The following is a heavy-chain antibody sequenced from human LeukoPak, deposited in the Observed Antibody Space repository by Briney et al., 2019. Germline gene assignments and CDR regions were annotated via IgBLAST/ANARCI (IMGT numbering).Heavy chain of an antibody. D-gene: IGHD2-15*01. J-gene: IGHJ4*02. Sequence: SETLSLTCAVSGGSISSSNWWSWVRQPPGKGLEWIGEIYHSGSTNYNPSLKSRVTISVDKSKNQFSLKLSSVTAADTAVYYCARGGYCSGGSCSHLDYWGQGTLVTVSS. CDR1: GGSISSSNW. CDR3: ARGGYCSGGSCSHLDY. V-gene: IGHV4-4*02. CDR2: IYHSGST.